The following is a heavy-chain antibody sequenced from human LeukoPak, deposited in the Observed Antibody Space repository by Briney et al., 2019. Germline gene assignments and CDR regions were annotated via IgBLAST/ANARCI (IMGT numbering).Heavy chain of an antibody. CDR2: INPNSGGT. Sequence: ASVKVSCKASGYTFTGYYMHWVRQAPGQGLEWMGRINPNSGGTNYAQKFQGRVTMTRDTSISTAYMELSRLRSDDTAVYYCARGEAEARYYFDYWGQGTLVTVSS. D-gene: IGHD6-13*01. V-gene: IGHV1-2*06. CDR1: GYTFTGYY. CDR3: ARGEAEARYYFDY. J-gene: IGHJ4*02.